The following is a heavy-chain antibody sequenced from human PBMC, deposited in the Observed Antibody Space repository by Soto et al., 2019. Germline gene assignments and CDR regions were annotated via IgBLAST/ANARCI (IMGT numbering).Heavy chain of an antibody. V-gene: IGHV3-49*03. J-gene: IGHJ6*04. CDR1: GFTFGDYA. Sequence: GGSLRLSCTASGFTFGDYAMSWFRQAPGKGLEWVGFIRSKAYGGTTEYAASVKGRFTISRDDSKSIAYLQMNSLKTEDTAVYYCTRVCSGGSCYSRDYYYGMDVWGKGTTVTVPS. CDR2: IRSKAYGGTT. D-gene: IGHD2-15*01. CDR3: TRVCSGGSCYSRDYYYGMDV.